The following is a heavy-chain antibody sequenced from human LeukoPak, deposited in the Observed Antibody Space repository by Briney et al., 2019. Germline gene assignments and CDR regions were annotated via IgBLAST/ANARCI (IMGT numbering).Heavy chain of an antibody. CDR2: IIPILGIK. D-gene: IGHD4-23*01. CDR3: ARGLTGWVATNLSPFEY. Sequence: GASVKVSCKASGGTFSSYAISWVRQAPGQGLEWMGRIIPILGIKDYAQKFQGRVSFTADKSATTAYMELTSLTSEDTAVYYCARGLTGWVATNLSPFEYWGQGTLVTVSS. J-gene: IGHJ4*02. CDR1: GGTFSSYA. V-gene: IGHV1-69*04.